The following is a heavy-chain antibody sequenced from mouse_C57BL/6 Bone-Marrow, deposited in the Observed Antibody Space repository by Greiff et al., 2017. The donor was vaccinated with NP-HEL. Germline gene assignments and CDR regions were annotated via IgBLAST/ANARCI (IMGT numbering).Heavy chain of an antibody. CDR3: ARDLGERAWFAY. Sequence: DVMLVESGGGLVKPGGSLKLSCAASGFTFSSYAMSWVRQTPEKRLEWVATISDGGSYTYYPDNVKGRFTISRDNAKNNLYLQMSHLKSEDTAMYYCARDLGERAWFAYWGQGTLVTVSA. J-gene: IGHJ3*01. CDR2: ISDGGSYT. D-gene: IGHD4-1*01. V-gene: IGHV5-4*01. CDR1: GFTFSSYA.